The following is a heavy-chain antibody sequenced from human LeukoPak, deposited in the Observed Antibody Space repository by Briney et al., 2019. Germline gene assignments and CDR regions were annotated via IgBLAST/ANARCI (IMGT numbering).Heavy chain of an antibody. J-gene: IGHJ5*02. Sequence: PSETLSLTCTVSGGSISSYYWSWIRQPPGEGLEWIGYIYYSGSTNYNPSLKSRVTISVDTSKNQFSLKLSSVPAADTAVYYCARHEGRAVTGYYWFDPWGQGTLVTVSS. CDR3: ARHEGRAVTGYYWFDP. V-gene: IGHV4-59*08. D-gene: IGHD3-9*01. CDR1: GGSISSYY. CDR2: IYYSGST.